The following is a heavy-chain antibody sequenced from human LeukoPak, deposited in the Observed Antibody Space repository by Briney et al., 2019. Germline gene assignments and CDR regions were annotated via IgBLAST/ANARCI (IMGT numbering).Heavy chain of an antibody. Sequence: PGGSLRLSCAASGFTVSSKYMSWVRQPPGKGLEWVSVIYSGGSTYYADSVKGRFTISRDNSKNTLWLQMNSLRAEDTAVYYCARGGGSLPGYAFDIWGQGTMVTVSS. V-gene: IGHV3-66*01. D-gene: IGHD1-26*01. CDR2: IYSGGST. CDR1: GFTVSSKY. CDR3: ARGGGSLPGYAFDI. J-gene: IGHJ3*02.